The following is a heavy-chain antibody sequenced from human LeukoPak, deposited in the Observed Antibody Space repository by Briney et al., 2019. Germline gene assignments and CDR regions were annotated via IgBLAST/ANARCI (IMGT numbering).Heavy chain of an antibody. Sequence: GGSLRLSCAASGFTFSSYWMHWVRQAPGKGLVWVSRINSDGSSTSYADSVKGRFTISRDNAKNTLYLQMNSLRAEDTAVYYCARGPTTVVTTLDYWGQGTLVTVSS. D-gene: IGHD4-23*01. CDR2: INSDGSST. CDR3: ARGPTTVVTTLDY. V-gene: IGHV3-74*01. J-gene: IGHJ4*02. CDR1: GFTFSSYW.